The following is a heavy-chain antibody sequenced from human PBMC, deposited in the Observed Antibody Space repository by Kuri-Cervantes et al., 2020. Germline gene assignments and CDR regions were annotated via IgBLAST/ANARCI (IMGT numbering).Heavy chain of an antibody. V-gene: IGHV1-2*04. CDR1: GYTFTGYY. CDR2: ININSGGT. Sequence: ASVKVSCKASGYTFTGYYMHWVRQAPGQGLEWMGWININSGGTYYAQKFQGWVNMTRDTSISTAYMELSSLRSEDTAVYFCARGAVLDFWSGHYVNWFDPWGQGTLVTVSS. D-gene: IGHD3-3*01. CDR3: ARGAVLDFWSGHYVNWFDP. J-gene: IGHJ5*02.